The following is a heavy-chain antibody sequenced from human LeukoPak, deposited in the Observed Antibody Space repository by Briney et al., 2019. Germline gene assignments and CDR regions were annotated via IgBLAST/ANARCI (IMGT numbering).Heavy chain of an antibody. CDR2: IYTSGST. CDR3: ARGYCSSTSCQGRGFDP. CDR1: GGSISSYY. J-gene: IGHJ5*02. V-gene: IGHV4-4*07. Sequence: SETLSLTCTVSGGSISSYYWSWIRQPAGKGLEWIGRIYTSGSTNYNPSLKSRVTMSVDTSKNQFSLKLSSVTAADTAVYYCARGYCSSTSCQGRGFDPWGQGTLVTVSS. D-gene: IGHD2-2*01.